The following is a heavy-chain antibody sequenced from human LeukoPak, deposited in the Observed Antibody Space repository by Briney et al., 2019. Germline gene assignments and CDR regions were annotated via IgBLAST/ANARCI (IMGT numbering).Heavy chain of an antibody. Sequence: GGSLRLSCAASGFTFSSYAMSWVRQAPGKGLEWVSAISGSGGSTYYADSVKGRFTISRGSSKNTMYLQMNSLRAEDTAVYYCAKDLRFLEWLGYYGMDVWGQGTTVTVS. CDR3: AKDLRFLEWLGYYGMDV. J-gene: IGHJ6*02. CDR1: GFTFSSYA. D-gene: IGHD3-3*01. V-gene: IGHV3-23*01. CDR2: ISGSGGST.